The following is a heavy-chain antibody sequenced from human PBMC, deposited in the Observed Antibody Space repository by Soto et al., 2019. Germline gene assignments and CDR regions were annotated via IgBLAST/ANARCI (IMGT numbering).Heavy chain of an antibody. V-gene: IGHV4-61*01. CDR2: IYYSGST. Sequence: SETLSLTCTVSGGSVSSGNYYWSWIRQPPGKGLEWIGYIYYSGSTNYNPSLKSRVTISVDTSKNQFSLKLSSVTAADTAVYYCARDRGDGYIPWGQGTLVTVSS. CDR1: GGSVSSGNYY. D-gene: IGHD5-12*01. J-gene: IGHJ5*02. CDR3: ARDRGDGYIP.